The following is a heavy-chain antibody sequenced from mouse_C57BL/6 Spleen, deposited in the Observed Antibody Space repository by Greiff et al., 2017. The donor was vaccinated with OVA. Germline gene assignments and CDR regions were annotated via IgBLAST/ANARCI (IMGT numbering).Heavy chain of an antibody. V-gene: IGHV1-55*01. Sequence: VQLQQPGAELVKPGASVKMSCKASGYTFTSYWITWVKQRPGQGLEWIGDIYPGSGSTNYNEKFKSKATLTVDTSSSTAYMQLSSLTSEDSAVYYCARGGTTVVARYYLDYWGQGTTLTGSS. D-gene: IGHD1-1*01. CDR1: GYTFTSYW. J-gene: IGHJ2*01. CDR3: ARGGTTVVARYYLDY. CDR2: IYPGSGST.